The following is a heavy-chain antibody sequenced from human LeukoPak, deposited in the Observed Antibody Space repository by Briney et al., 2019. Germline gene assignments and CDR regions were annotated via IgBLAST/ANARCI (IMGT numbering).Heavy chain of an antibody. V-gene: IGHV4-34*01. Sequence: PSETLSLTCAVYGGSFSGYHWSWIRQPPGKGLEWIGSIYYSGSTYYNPSLKSRVTISVDTSKNQFSLKLSSVTAADTAVYYCARHTTSGSYTDSWGQGTLVTVSS. CDR3: ARHTTSGSYTDS. CDR1: GGSFSGYH. CDR2: IYYSGST. J-gene: IGHJ5*01. D-gene: IGHD1-26*01.